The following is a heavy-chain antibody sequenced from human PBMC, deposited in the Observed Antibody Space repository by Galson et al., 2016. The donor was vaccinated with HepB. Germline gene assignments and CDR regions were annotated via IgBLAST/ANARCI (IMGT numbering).Heavy chain of an antibody. V-gene: IGHV1-58*02. D-gene: IGHD2-21*01. CDR2: IVVGSGKT. J-gene: IGHJ6*02. CDR3: AASPNSHYSHMEV. Sequence: SVKVSCKASGFIFTSSAMQWVRQARGQRLEWIGGIVVGSGKTNYAQKFQERVTITRDMSTTTASLELTSLRSEDTAVYYCAASPNSHYSHMEVWGQGTTVTVSS. CDR1: GFIFTSSA.